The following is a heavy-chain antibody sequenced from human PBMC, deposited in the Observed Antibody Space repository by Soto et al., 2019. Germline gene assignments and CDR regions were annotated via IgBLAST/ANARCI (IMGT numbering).Heavy chain of an antibody. J-gene: IGHJ4*02. D-gene: IGHD6-13*01. Sequence: PGASLKISCQGSGYSFTSYWISWVRQMPGKGLEWMGRIDPSDSYTNYSPSFQGHVTISADKSISTAYLQWSSLKASDTAMYYCARQEQQLVGVDYWGQGTLVTVSS. CDR1: GYSFTSYW. CDR2: IDPSDSYT. V-gene: IGHV5-10-1*01. CDR3: ARQEQQLVGVDY.